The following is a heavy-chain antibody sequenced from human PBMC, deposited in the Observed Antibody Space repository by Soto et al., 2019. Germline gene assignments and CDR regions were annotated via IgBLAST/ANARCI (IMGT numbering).Heavy chain of an antibody. D-gene: IGHD5-18*01. V-gene: IGHV3-15*01. Sequence: PVGSLRLSCAASGFTFSNAWMSWVRQAPGKGLEWVGRIKSKTDGGTTDYAAPVKGRFTISRDDSKNTLYLQMNSLKTEDTAVYYCTTGYSYGDYYYYGMDVWGQGTTVTVSS. CDR3: TTGYSYGDYYYYGMDV. CDR2: IKSKTDGGTT. CDR1: GFTFSNAW. J-gene: IGHJ6*02.